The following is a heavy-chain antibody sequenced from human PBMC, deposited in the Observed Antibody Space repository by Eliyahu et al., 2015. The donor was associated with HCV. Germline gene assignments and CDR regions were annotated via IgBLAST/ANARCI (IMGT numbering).Heavy chain of an antibody. J-gene: IGHJ3*02. CDR2: ISSSSSTI. D-gene: IGHD1-26*01. V-gene: IGHV3-48*01. CDR3: ARARYYSGTSGDAFDI. CDR1: GFTFSSYG. Sequence: EVQLVESGGGLVQPGGSLRLSCAASGFTFSSYGMNWVRQAPGKGLEWVSYISSSSSTIYYADSVKGRFTISRDSDKNSLYLQMNSLRAEDTAVYYCARARYYSGTSGDAFDIWGQGTMVTVSS.